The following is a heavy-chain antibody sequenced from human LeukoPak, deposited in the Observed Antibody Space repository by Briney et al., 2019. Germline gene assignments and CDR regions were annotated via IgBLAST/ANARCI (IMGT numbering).Heavy chain of an antibody. CDR1: GYSFTSYW. V-gene: IGHV5-51*01. J-gene: IGHJ3*02. CDR3: ARNYYDYVWGSYRYTPSDAFDI. CDR2: IYPGDSDT. D-gene: IGHD3-16*02. Sequence: PGESLKISCKGSGYSFTSYWIGWVRQMPGKGLEWMGIIYPGDSDTRYSPSFQGQVTISADKSISTAYLQWSSLKASDTAMYHCARNYYDYVWGSYRYTPSDAFDIWGQGTMVTVSS.